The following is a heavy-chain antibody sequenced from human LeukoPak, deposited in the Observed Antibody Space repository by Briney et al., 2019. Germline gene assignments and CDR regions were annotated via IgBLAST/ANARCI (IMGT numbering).Heavy chain of an antibody. CDR3: AGTSEYYYDSSAYYYFDY. V-gene: IGHV3-21*01. CDR2: ISSSSSHI. Sequence: GGSLRLSCAASGFTFTTYNMNWVRQAPGKGLEWVSSISSSSSHIYYADSVKGRFTISRDSAKKSLYLQMNSLRAEDTAVYYCAGTSEYYYDSSAYYYFDYWGQGTLVTVSS. D-gene: IGHD3-22*01. CDR1: GFTFTTYN. J-gene: IGHJ4*02.